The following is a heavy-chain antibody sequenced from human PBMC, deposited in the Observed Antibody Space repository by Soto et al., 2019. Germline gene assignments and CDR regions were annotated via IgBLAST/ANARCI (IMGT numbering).Heavy chain of an antibody. CDR1: GYTFTSYD. D-gene: IGHD1-1*01. CDR2: MNPNSGNT. V-gene: IGHV1-8*01. Sequence: QVQLVQSGAEVKKPGASVKVSCKASGYTFTSYDINWVRQATGQGLEWMGWMNPNSGNTGYAQKFRGRVTMTRNTSISTEYMELSSLRSEDTAVYYSARERTGTTSMDVWGQGTTVTVSS. CDR3: ARERTGTTSMDV. J-gene: IGHJ6*02.